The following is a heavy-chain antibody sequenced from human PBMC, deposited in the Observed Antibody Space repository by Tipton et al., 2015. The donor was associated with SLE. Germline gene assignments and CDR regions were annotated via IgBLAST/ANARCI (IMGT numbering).Heavy chain of an antibody. CDR1: GGSFSGYY. D-gene: IGHD6-13*01. CDR2: INHSGST. CDR3: AREKYSSRFFDY. Sequence: TLSLTCAVYGGSFSGYYWSWIRQPPGKGLEWIGEINHSGSTNYNPSLKSRVTISVETSKNQFSLKLSSVTAADTAVYYCAREKYSSRFFDYWGQGTLVTVSS. V-gene: IGHV4-34*01. J-gene: IGHJ4*02.